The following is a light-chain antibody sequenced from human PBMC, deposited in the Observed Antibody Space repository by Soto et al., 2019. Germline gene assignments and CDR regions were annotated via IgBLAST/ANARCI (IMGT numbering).Light chain of an antibody. CDR2: DAS. V-gene: IGKV1-5*01. CDR1: QTISTW. CDR3: QQYTNTNNPWM. J-gene: IGKJ1*01. Sequence: DIQMTQSHSTLPASVGDRATITCRASQTISTWMAWYQQKPGKAPKLLVYDASTLQSGVASRFSGSGSGTEFTLIISGLQPDDSATYYCQQYTNTNNPWMFGQGTKVDIK.